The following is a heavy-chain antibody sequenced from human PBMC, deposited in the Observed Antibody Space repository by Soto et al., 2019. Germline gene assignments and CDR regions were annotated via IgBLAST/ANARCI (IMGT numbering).Heavy chain of an antibody. CDR1: GFTFSGQG. V-gene: IGHV3-30*18. J-gene: IGHJ4*02. D-gene: IGHD2-15*01. CDR2: TSYDGSDK. CDR3: AKEYTGYYYDY. Sequence: GGSLRLSCAASGFTFSGQGMHWVRQAPGKGLEWVAGTSYDGSDKYYADSVKGRFTISRDNAVNTLYLQMNSLRTEDTALYYCAKEYTGYYYDYWGQGTLVTVS.